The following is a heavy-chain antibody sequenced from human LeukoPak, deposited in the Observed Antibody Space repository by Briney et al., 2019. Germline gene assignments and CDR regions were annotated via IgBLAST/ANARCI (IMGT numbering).Heavy chain of an antibody. CDR2: IYYSGST. CDR1: GGSISSSSYY. Sequence: SETLSLTCTVSGGSISSSSYYWGWIRQPPGKGLEWIGSIYYSGSTYYNPSLKSRVTISVDTSKNQFSLKLCSVTAADTAVYYCASVRGGWYNWFDPWGQGTLVTVSS. J-gene: IGHJ5*02. V-gene: IGHV4-39*01. CDR3: ASVRGGWYNWFDP. D-gene: IGHD6-19*01.